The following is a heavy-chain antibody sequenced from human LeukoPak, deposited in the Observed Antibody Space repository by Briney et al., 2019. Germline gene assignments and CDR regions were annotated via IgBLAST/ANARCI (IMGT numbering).Heavy chain of an antibody. CDR2: IRSKAYGGTP. CDR1: GFTFGDYA. J-gene: IGHJ5*02. D-gene: IGHD2-2*02. V-gene: IGHV3-49*04. CDR3: TRFREVVPAAITGWFDP. Sequence: GRSLRLSCTASGFTFGDYAMSWVRQAPGKGLEWVGFIRSKAYGGTPEYAASVKGRFTISRDDSKSIAYLQMNSLKTEDTAVYYCTRFREVVPAAITGWFDPWGQGTLVTVSS.